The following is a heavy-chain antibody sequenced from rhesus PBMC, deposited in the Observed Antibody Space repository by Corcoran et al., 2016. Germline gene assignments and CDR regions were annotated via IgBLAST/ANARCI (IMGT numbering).Heavy chain of an antibody. CDR1: GFSISTTGTG. CDR3: ARVPGYYNCWSGYYEYSWDV. Sequence: QVTLKESGPALVKPTQTLTLTCTFSGFSISTTGTGVGWLRQPPGKALDWLASIYWNDSKYYRTTMKSMLTSAKDNSKNQVVLTMTNRDPVDTATYYCARVPGYYNCWSGYYEYSWDVWGRGVLVTVSS. D-gene: IGHD3-3*01. CDR2: IYWNDSK. V-gene: IGHV2-95*01. J-gene: IGHJ5-2*02.